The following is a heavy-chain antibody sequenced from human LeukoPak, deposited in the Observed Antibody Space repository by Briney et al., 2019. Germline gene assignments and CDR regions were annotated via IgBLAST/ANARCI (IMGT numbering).Heavy chain of an antibody. V-gene: IGHV3-23*01. J-gene: IGHJ4*02. CDR3: AKDLLGDFWSGYYVDY. CDR2: ISGSGGST. Sequence: GGSLRLSCAASGFTFSSYAMSWVRQAPGKGLEWVSAISGSGGSTYYADSVKGRFTISRDNSKNTLYLQMNSLRAEDTAVYYCAKDLLGDFWSGYYVDYWGQGTLVTVSS. D-gene: IGHD3-3*01. CDR1: GFTFSSYA.